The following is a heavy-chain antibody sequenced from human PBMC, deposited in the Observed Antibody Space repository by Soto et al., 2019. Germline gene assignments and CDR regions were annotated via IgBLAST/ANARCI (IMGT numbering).Heavy chain of an antibody. J-gene: IGHJ4*02. CDR2: INAGNGNT. CDR3: ARSGEASIPELHGPFDY. V-gene: IGHV1-3*01. CDR1: GYTFTSYA. Sequence: ASVKVSCKASGYTFTSYAMHWVRQAPGQRLEWMGWINAGNGNTKYSQKFQGRVTITRDTSASTAYMELSSLRSEDTAVYYCARSGEASIPELHGPFDYWGQGTLVTVSS. D-gene: IGHD1-7*01.